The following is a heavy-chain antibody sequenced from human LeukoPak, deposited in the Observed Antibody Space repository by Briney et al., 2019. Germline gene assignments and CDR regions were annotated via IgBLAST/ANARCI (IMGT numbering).Heavy chain of an antibody. J-gene: IGHJ4*02. CDR2: ISGSGGST. D-gene: IGHD2-15*01. Sequence: GGSLRLSCAASGFTFSTYAMSWVRQSPGKGLEWVPAISGSGGSTYYADSAKGRFTISRDNSKNTLYLQMNSLRAEDTAVYYCAKDGLSGSSCYDWGQGTLVTVSS. CDR1: GFTFSTYA. CDR3: AKDGLSGSSCYD. V-gene: IGHV3-23*01.